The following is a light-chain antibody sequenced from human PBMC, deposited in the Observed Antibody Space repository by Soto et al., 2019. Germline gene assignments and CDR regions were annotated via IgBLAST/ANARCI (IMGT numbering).Light chain of an antibody. CDR3: QKYNTVPAT. V-gene: IGKV1-27*01. CDR1: QGIGNS. Sequence: DIQMTQSPPSLYASVGDKVTITCRASQGIGNSLAWYQQKPGTVPKLLIYSASTLQSGVPSRFSGSGSGTDFTLTISSLQPEDVAAYYCQKYNTVPATFGQGTRLEIK. J-gene: IGKJ5*01. CDR2: SAS.